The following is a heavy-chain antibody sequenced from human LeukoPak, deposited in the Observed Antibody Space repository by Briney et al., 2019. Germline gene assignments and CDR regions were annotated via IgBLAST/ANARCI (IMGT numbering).Heavy chain of an antibody. D-gene: IGHD2-2*01. J-gene: IGHJ4*02. V-gene: IGHV4-39*02. CDR3: ARESPVPLFDY. Sequence: SETLSLTCTVSGGSIRSSYYYWGWIRQPPGKGLEWIGSIYDSGSTYYNPSLKSRVTISVDTSKNQFSLKLNSVTAADTAVYYCARESPVPLFDYWGQGTLVTVSS. CDR1: GGSIRSSYYY. CDR2: IYDSGST.